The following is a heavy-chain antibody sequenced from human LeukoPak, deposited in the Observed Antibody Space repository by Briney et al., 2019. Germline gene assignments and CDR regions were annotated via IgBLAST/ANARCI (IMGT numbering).Heavy chain of an antibody. D-gene: IGHD5-18*01. V-gene: IGHV3-23*01. J-gene: IGHJ4*02. CDR3: AKSGGYTYAN. CDR2: ITNSGANT. CDR1: GFTFSSYA. Sequence: PGGSLRLSCSASGFTFSSYAMSWVRPAPGKGLAWLSTITNSGANTYYADSVKGRFTISRDNSKNTLYLQINSLRAEDTAVYYCAKSGGYTYANWGQGTLVTVSS.